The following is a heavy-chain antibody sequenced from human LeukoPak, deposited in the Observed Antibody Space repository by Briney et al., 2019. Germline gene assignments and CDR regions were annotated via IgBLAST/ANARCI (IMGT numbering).Heavy chain of an antibody. J-gene: IGHJ4*02. D-gene: IGHD3-9*01. CDR1: GFTFSSYS. CDR2: ISSSSSYI. Sequence: GGSLRLSCAASGFTFSSYSMNWVRQAPGKGLEWVSSISSSSSYIYYADSVKGRFTISRDNAKNSLYLQMNSLRAEDTAVYYCARSNRYYDILAGYSETYYFDYWGQGTLVTVSS. V-gene: IGHV3-21*01. CDR3: ARSNRYYDILAGYSETYYFDY.